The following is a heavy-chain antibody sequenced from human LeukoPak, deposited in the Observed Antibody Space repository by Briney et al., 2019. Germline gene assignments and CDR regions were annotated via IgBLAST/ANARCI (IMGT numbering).Heavy chain of an antibody. V-gene: IGHV3-21*01. CDR1: GFTFSTYS. J-gene: IGHJ5*02. CDR3: ARDREASDDFNWFDP. Sequence: PGGSLRLSCAASGFTFSTYSMSWVRQAPGKELEWVSSLSKSSTYVYYAASVKGRFTISRDNAKNSLFLEMNSLRAEDTAVYYCARDREASDDFNWFDPWGQGTLVTVSS. CDR2: LSKSSTYV. D-gene: IGHD3/OR15-3a*01.